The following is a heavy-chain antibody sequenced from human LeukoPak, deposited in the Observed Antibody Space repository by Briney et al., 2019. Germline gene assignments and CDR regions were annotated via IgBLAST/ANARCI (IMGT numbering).Heavy chain of an antibody. V-gene: IGHV1-69*13. CDR2: IIPLFGTA. Sequence: GASVKVSCTASGGSFSKYAISWVRQAPGQGLEWMGGIIPLFGTAAYEQKFQGRVTITADESTSTASMELRSLRPEDTAVYFCVTGTVYHYYYGMDVWGQGTAVTVSS. CDR3: VTGTVYHYYYGMDV. D-gene: IGHD4-11*01. CDR1: GGSFSKYA. J-gene: IGHJ6*02.